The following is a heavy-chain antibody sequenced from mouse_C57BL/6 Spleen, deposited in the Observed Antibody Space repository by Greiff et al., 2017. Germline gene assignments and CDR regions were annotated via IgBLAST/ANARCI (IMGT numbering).Heavy chain of an antibody. CDR2: IYPGDGDT. V-gene: IGHV1-82*01. CDR1: GYAFSSSW. CDR3: ARYYYFDD. Sequence: VQLQESGPELVKPGASVKISCKASGYAFSSSWMNWVKQRPGKGLEWIGRIYPGDGDTNYNGKFKGKATLTADKSSSTAYMQLSSLTSEDSAVYFCARYYYFDDWGQGTTLTVSS. J-gene: IGHJ2*01.